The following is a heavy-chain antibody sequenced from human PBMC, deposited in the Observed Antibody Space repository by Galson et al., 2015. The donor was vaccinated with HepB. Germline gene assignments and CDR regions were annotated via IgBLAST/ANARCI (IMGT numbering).Heavy chain of an antibody. CDR1: GFTFSNAW. Sequence: SLRLSCAASGFTFSNAWMSWVRQAPGKGLEWVGRIKSKTDGGTTDYAAPVKGRFAISRDDSKNTLYLQMNSLKTEDTAVYYCTTDHVYDYVSLLGESWWGQGTLVTVSS. CDR3: TTDHVYDYVSLLGESW. J-gene: IGHJ4*02. V-gene: IGHV3-15*01. CDR2: IKSKTDGGTT. D-gene: IGHD3-16*01.